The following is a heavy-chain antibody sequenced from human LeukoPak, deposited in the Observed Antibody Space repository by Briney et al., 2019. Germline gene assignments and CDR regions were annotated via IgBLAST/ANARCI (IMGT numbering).Heavy chain of an antibody. CDR2: ISSSSSYT. J-gene: IGHJ4*02. CDR1: GFTFSDYY. V-gene: IGHV3-11*05. D-gene: IGHD6-13*01. CDR3: ARDAVSLAAAGTSDY. Sequence: GGSLRLSCAASGFTFSDYYMSWIRQAPGKGLEWVSYISSSSSYTNYADSVKGRFTISRDNAKNSLYLQMNSLRAADTAVYYCARDAVSLAAAGTSDYWGQGSLVTASS.